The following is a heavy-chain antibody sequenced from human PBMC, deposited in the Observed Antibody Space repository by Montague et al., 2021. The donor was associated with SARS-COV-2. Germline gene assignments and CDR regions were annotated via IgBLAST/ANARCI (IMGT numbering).Heavy chain of an antibody. J-gene: IGHJ6*02. CDR3: AGGGYSYGTDYYYYGMDV. Sequence: SLRLSCAASGFTFSSYSMNWVRQAPGKGLEWVSSISSSSSYIYYSDSVKGRFTISRDNAKNSLYLQMNSLRAEDTAVYYCAGGGYSYGTDYYYYGMDVWGQGTTVTVSS. CDR2: ISSSSSYI. V-gene: IGHV3-21*01. CDR1: GFTFSSYS. D-gene: IGHD5-18*01.